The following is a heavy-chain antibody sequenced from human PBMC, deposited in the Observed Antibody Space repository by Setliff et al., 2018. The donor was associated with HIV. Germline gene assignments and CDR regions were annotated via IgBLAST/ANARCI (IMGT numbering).Heavy chain of an antibody. CDR3: ARTLPQYTNLFDY. V-gene: IGHV1-2*02. Sequence: GASVKVSCKASGYTFTNYYMHWVRQAPGQGLEWMGWINPNSGSTNYAQKFQGRVTMTRDTSISTAYMELSRLRSDDTAVYYCARTLPQYTNLFDYWGQGTLVTVSS. CDR1: GYTFTNYY. CDR2: INPNSGST. J-gene: IGHJ4*02. D-gene: IGHD5-18*01.